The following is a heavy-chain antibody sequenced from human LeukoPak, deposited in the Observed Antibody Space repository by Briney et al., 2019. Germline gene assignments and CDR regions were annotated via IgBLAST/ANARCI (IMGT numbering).Heavy chain of an antibody. D-gene: IGHD4-23*01. V-gene: IGHV3-21*01. CDR3: AGFTPGGAFDI. CDR1: GFTFSSYS. CDR2: ISSSSSYI. Sequence: PGGSLRLSCAASGFTFSSYSMNWVRQAPGKGLEWVSSISSSSSYIYHADSVKGRFTISRDNAKNSLFLQMNSLRAEDTAVYYCAGFTPGGAFDIWGQGTMVAVSS. J-gene: IGHJ3*02.